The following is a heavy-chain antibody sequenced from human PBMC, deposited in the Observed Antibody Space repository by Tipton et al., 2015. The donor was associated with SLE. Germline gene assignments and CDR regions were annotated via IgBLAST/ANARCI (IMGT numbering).Heavy chain of an antibody. Sequence: LRLSCTVSGGSISSYYWSWIRQPPGKGLEWIGYIYYSGSTNYNPSLKSRVTISVDTSKNQFSLKLSSVTAADTAVYYCAIDTRYSGSYPDAFDIWGQGTMVTVSS. CDR1: GGSISSYY. J-gene: IGHJ3*02. CDR2: IYYSGST. D-gene: IGHD1-26*01. CDR3: AIDTRYSGSYPDAFDI. V-gene: IGHV4-59*01.